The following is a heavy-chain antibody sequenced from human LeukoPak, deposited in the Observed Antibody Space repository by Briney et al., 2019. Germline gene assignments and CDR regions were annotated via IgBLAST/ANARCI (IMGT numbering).Heavy chain of an antibody. CDR3: ARRGMVALTDS. J-gene: IGHJ4*02. CDR1: GASISSDDYF. Sequence: SETLSLTCTVSGASISSDDYFWGWIRQTPGKGLELIGTISYGGSTYYNPSLNSRVTISLDTSKNQFSLKINSVTAADTAVYYCARRGMVALTDSWGQGALVTVSS. D-gene: IGHD2-8*01. V-gene: IGHV4-39*07. CDR2: ISYGGST.